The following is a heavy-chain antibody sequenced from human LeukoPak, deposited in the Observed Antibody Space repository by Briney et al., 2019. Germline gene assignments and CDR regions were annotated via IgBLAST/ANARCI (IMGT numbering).Heavy chain of an antibody. D-gene: IGHD3-22*01. V-gene: IGHV1-2*02. Sequence: GASVKVSCKASGYTFTGYYKHWVRQAPGQGLEWMGWINPNSGGTNYAQKFQGRVTMTRDTSISTAYMELSRLRSDDTAVYYCARRDYYDSSGYYLYWGQGTLVTVSS. CDR2: INPNSGGT. CDR3: ARRDYYDSSGYYLY. J-gene: IGHJ4*02. CDR1: GYTFTGYY.